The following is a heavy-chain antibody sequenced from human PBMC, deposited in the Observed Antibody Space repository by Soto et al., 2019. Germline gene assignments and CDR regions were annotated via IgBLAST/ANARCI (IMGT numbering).Heavy chain of an antibody. V-gene: IGHV4-59*01. CDR3: ARVTRDGYSYGSTTYYYYGMDV. D-gene: IGHD5-18*01. CDR2: IYYSGST. Sequence: QVQLQESGPGLVKPSETLSLTCTVSGGSISSYYWSWIRQPPGKGLEWIGYIYYSGSTNYNPSLKSRVTISVDTSKNQFSLKLSSVTAADTAVYYCARVTRDGYSYGSTTYYYYGMDVWGQGTTVTVSS. CDR1: GGSISSYY. J-gene: IGHJ6*02.